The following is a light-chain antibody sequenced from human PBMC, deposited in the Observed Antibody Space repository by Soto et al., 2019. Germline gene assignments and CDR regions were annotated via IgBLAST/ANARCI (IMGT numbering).Light chain of an antibody. CDR3: EVWDSSSDPYV. CDR2: YDS. V-gene: IGLV3-21*04. CDR1: NIGSKS. J-gene: IGLJ1*01. Sequence: SYELTQPPSVSVAPGKTARITCGGNNIGSKSVHWYQQKPGQAPVLVIYYDSDRPSGIPERFSGSNSGNTATLTISRVEAGDGADYYCEVWDSSSDPYVFGTGTTATAL.